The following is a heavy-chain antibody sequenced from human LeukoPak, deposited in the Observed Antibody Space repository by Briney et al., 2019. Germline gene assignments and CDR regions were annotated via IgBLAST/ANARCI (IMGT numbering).Heavy chain of an antibody. J-gene: IGHJ4*02. CDR3: ARALTGYCSAGSCYGVY. D-gene: IGHD2-15*01. V-gene: IGHV3-23*01. CDR2: ISARGDSP. Sequence: GGSLRLSCAASGFTFSSYAMSWVRQAPGKGLEWVSAISARGDSPHYADSVKGRFTISRDNSKNTLYLQLNSLRAEDTAVYYCARALTGYCSAGSCYGVYWGQGTLVTVSS. CDR1: GFTFSSYA.